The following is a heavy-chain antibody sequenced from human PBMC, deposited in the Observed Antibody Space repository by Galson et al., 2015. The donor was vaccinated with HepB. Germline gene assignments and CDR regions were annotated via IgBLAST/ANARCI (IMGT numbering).Heavy chain of an antibody. CDR3: ARSPRYYDSSGYRHSQSRLKWFDY. CDR2: INHSGST. V-gene: IGHV4-34*01. Sequence: SETLSLTCTVSGGSIGSYYWSWIRQPPGKGLEWIGEINHSGSTNYNPSLKSRVTISVDTSKNQFSLKLSSVTAADTAVYYCARSPRYYDSSGYRHSQSRLKWFDYWGQGTLVTVSA. D-gene: IGHD3-22*01. J-gene: IGHJ4*02. CDR1: GGSIGSYY.